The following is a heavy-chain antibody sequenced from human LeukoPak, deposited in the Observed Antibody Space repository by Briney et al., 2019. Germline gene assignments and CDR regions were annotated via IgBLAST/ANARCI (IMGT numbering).Heavy chain of an antibody. CDR3: TTDYDSSGYSNDY. CDR1: GFTFSSNA. Sequence: GGSLRLSCAGSGFTFSSNALSWVRQAPGKGLEWVSAISTSGGNTYYADSVRGRFTISRDNSKNTLYLQMNSLKTEDTAVYYCTTDYDSSGYSNDYWGQGTLVTVSS. J-gene: IGHJ4*02. V-gene: IGHV3-23*01. D-gene: IGHD3-22*01. CDR2: ISTSGGNT.